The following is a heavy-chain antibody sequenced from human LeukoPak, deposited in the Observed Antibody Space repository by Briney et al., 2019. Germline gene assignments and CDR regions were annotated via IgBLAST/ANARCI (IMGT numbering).Heavy chain of an antibody. D-gene: IGHD5-24*01. Sequence: GGSLRLSCAASGFILSSYSMNWVRQAPGKGLEWVSSITSMSSYTYYADSVKGRFTISRDNTKNSLYLQMSSLRAEDTAVYYCARDLDWRDMATMAAFDIWGQGTMVTVSS. V-gene: IGHV3-21*01. CDR3: ARDLDWRDMATMAAFDI. CDR2: ITSMSSYT. CDR1: GFILSSYS. J-gene: IGHJ3*02.